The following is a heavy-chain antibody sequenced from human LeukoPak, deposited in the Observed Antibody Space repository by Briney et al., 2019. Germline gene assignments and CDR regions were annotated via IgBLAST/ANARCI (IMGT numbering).Heavy chain of an antibody. D-gene: IGHD6-6*01. V-gene: IGHV4-34*01. CDR1: GGSFSGYY. Sequence: PSETLCLTCAVYGGSFSGYYWSWIRQPPGKGLEWIGEINHSGSTNYNPSLKSRVTISVDTSKNQFSLKLSSVTAADTAVYYCARAPARLVDYWGQGTLVTVSS. CDR2: INHSGST. CDR3: ARAPARLVDY. J-gene: IGHJ4*02.